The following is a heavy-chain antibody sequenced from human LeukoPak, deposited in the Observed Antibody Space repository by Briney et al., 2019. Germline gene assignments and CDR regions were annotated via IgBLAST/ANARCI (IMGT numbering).Heavy chain of an antibody. CDR1: GFTFSSYW. Sequence: GGSLRLSCAASGFTFSSYWMSWVRQAPGKGLEWVSSITESGDTTYYLDSVKGRFTISRDNSKNTLYLQMNSLRAEDTAVYYCAKFDTSGYFYNWFDSWGQGTLVTVSS. J-gene: IGHJ5*01. V-gene: IGHV3-23*01. CDR3: AKFDTSGYFYNWFDS. D-gene: IGHD3-22*01. CDR2: ITESGDTT.